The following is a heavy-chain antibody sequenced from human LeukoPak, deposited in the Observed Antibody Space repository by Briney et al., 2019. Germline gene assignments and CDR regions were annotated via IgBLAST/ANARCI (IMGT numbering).Heavy chain of an antibody. CDR3: ARHAAYSSLA. CDR1: GGSISSYY. V-gene: IGHV4-59*05. Sequence: SSETLSLTCTVSGGSISSYYWSWIRQPAGKGLEWIGSIYYSGSTYYNPSLKSRVTISVDTSENQFSLKLSSVTAADTAVYYCARHAAYSSLAWGQGTLVIVSS. J-gene: IGHJ5*02. D-gene: IGHD6-13*01. CDR2: IYYSGST.